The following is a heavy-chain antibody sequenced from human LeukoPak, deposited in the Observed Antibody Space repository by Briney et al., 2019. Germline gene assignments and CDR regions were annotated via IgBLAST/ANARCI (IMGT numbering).Heavy chain of an antibody. V-gene: IGHV4-39*01. CDR3: ARGSSGWSPLETEYFQH. D-gene: IGHD6-19*01. J-gene: IGHJ1*01. Sequence: PSETLSLTCAVSGGSISSGGYYWGWIRQPPGKGLEWIGSIYYSGSTYYNPSLKSRVTISVDTSKNQFSLKLSSVTAADTAVYYCARGSSGWSPLETEYFQHWGQGTLVTVSS. CDR1: GGSISSGGYY. CDR2: IYYSGST.